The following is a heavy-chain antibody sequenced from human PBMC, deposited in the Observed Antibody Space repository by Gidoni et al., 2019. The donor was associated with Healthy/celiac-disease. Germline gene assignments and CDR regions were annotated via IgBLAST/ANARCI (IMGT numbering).Heavy chain of an antibody. D-gene: IGHD2-2*02. Sequence: QVQLVQSGAEVKKPGSSVKVSCKASGGTFSSYAISWVRQAPGQGLEWMGGIIPIFGTANYAQKFQGRVTITADESTSTAYMELSSLRSEDTAVYYCAADCSSTSCYTPGQYYFDYWGQGTLVTVSS. CDR2: IIPIFGTA. CDR3: AADCSSTSCYTPGQYYFDY. CDR1: GGTFSSYA. V-gene: IGHV1-69*01. J-gene: IGHJ4*02.